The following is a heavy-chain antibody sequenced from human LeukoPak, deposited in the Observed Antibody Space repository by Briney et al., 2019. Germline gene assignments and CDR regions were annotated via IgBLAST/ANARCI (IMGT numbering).Heavy chain of an antibody. CDR2: IYYSGSP. Sequence: PSETLSLTCTVSGGSISSSSYYWGWIRQPPGKGLEWIGSIYYSGSPYYNPSLKSRVTISVDTSKKQFSLKLSSVTAADTAVYYCARARRDGYNRSPRPGYMDVWGKGTTVTVSS. J-gene: IGHJ6*03. V-gene: IGHV4-39*01. CDR3: ARARRDGYNRSPRPGYMDV. D-gene: IGHD5-24*01. CDR1: GGSISSSSYY.